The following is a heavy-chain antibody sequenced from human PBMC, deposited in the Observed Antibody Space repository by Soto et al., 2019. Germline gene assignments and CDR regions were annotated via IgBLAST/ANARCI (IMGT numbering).Heavy chain of an antibody. CDR1: GYIFNKYG. D-gene: IGHD2-21*01. CDR2: ISAFNGYT. Sequence: ASVKVSCKASGYIFNKYGFNWVRQAPGQGLEWMGRISAFNGYTNFAQKFQGRVTLTTDTSTNTAYMELSSLRSDDTAIYYCARGRGVVIPAGTPDAFDVWGQGTLMTV. CDR3: ARGRGVVIPAGTPDAFDV. J-gene: IGHJ3*01. V-gene: IGHV1-18*01.